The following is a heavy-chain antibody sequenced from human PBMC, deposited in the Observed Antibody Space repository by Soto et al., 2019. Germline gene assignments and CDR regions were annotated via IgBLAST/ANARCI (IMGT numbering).Heavy chain of an antibody. CDR1: GGIFSDYA. Sequence: QVQLVQSGGEVRKPGTSVKVSCRASGGIFSDYAISWVRQAPGQGLVWVGGIVPKHGTAKYARKFEDRVTLTADELSSTVYMEMNGLRSEDTALYYCARDMLSSLVVETPHLFESWGQGTRLTVSS. CDR3: ARDMLSSLVVETPHLFES. CDR2: IVPKHGTA. D-gene: IGHD2-21*01. V-gene: IGHV1-69*11. J-gene: IGHJ5*01.